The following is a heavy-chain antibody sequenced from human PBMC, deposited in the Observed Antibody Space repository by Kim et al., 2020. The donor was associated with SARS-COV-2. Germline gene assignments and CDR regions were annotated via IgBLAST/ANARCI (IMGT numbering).Heavy chain of an antibody. J-gene: IGHJ4*02. D-gene: IGHD5-18*01. CDR3: ARGEDSYGFGEDYFDY. V-gene: IGHV3-74*01. Sequence: SLKGRFTISRDNAKNTMYLQMNSLRAEDTAVYYCARGEDSYGFGEDYFDYWGQGTLVTVSS.